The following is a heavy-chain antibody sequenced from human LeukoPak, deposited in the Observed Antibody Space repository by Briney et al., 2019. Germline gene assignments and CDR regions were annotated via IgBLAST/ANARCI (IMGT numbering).Heavy chain of an antibody. Sequence: GGSLRLSCAASGITFSNYAMSWVRQTPGKGLEWVANIKQDGSEKYYVDSVKGRFTISRDNAKNSLYLQMNSLRAEDTALYYCAKGTYSAYNSGCAYWGQGTLVTVSS. D-gene: IGHD5-12*01. CDR2: IKQDGSEK. V-gene: IGHV3-7*01. CDR3: AKGTYSAYNSGCAY. CDR1: GITFSNYA. J-gene: IGHJ4*02.